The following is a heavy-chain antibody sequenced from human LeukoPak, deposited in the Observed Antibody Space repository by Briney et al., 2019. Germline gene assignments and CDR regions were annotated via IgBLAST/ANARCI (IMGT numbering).Heavy chain of an antibody. CDR3: ARQGTMTRGGYWLDP. Sequence: SGPLSLTCTLSGASMNTTNFYWAWIRKPPGRVLESIGGISYAGRTYRNPSLNIRDTISVDTSKNQFSLKLSSIAAADTAVYYCARQGTMTRGGYWLDPWGQGTLVIVSS. D-gene: IGHD3-10*01. CDR2: ISYAGRT. V-gene: IGHV4-39*01. J-gene: IGHJ5*02. CDR1: GASMNTTNFY.